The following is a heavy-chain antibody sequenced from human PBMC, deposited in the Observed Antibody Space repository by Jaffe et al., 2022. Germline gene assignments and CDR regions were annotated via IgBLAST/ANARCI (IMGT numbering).Heavy chain of an antibody. CDR2: IYPGDSNI. CDR1: GYTFTNYW. Sequence: EVQLVQSGAEVKKPGESLRISCKTSGYTFTNYWIGWVRQMPGKGLEWLAIIYPGDSNIRYSPSFQGQVTISADKSISTAYLQWNSLKASDTAMYYCVRGYYIDYWGQGTLVTVSS. J-gene: IGHJ4*02. CDR3: VRGYYIDY. V-gene: IGHV5-51*03.